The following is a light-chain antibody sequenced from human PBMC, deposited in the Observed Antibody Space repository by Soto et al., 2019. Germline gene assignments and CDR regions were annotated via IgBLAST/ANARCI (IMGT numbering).Light chain of an antibody. CDR3: GLGYCPPGR. CDR1: QSISSY. V-gene: IGKV1-39*01. CDR2: AAS. Sequence: DMQGTPSTTSRSASVVDRVTITCRASQSISSYLNWYQQKPGKAPKLLIYAASSLQSGVPSRFSGSGSGTGVTRTISGLLPEGFAAHYCGLGYCPPGRVAAGTKVDIK. J-gene: IGKJ4*01.